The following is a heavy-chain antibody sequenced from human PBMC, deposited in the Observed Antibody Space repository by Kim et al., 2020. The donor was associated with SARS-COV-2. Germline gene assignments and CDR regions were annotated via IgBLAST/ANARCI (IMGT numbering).Heavy chain of an antibody. D-gene: IGHD3-10*01. J-gene: IGHJ5*02. CDR3: TRDLAIRPTGGYNWFDP. V-gene: IGHV1-2*02. Sequence: ASVKVSCKASGYTFTGYYIHWVRRAPGQGLEWMGWINPNSGDTKYAEKFQGRVTMTRDTSINTAYMELSRLRSDDTAMYYCTRDLAIRPTGGYNWFDPWGQGTLVSVSS. CDR1: GYTFTGYY. CDR2: INPNSGDT.